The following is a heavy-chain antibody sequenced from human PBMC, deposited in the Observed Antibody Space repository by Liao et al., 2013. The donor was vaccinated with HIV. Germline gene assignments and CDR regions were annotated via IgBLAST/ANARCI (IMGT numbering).Heavy chain of an antibody. CDR2: VYYTGST. CDR1: GGSISTSNYY. D-gene: IGHD1-1*01. V-gene: IGHV4-39*07. CDR3: VAWRYTPSYYFYFMDV. J-gene: IGHJ6*03. Sequence: QLQLQESGPGLVKPSETLSLTCTVSGGSISTSNYYWGWIRQPPGKGLEWIGSVYYTGSTYYNPSLKSRVTISVDTSKNQFSLKLSSVTAADTAVYYCVAWRYTPSYYFYFMDVWGKGPRHRLL.